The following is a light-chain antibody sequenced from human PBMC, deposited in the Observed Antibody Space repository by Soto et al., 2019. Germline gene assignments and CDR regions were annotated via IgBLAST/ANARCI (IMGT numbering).Light chain of an antibody. CDR3: QESYGASFT. J-gene: IGKJ3*01. CDR1: LRFTTN. V-gene: IGKV1-39*01. CDR2: VAS. Sequence: DFQVTQAPSSLSASVGDRVTITCRTSLRFTTNLHWYQQKPGKAPNLLMYVASNLQRGVPSRFSGGGYGTEFTLTINNLQPEDFATYYCQESYGASFTFGPGTRVDVK.